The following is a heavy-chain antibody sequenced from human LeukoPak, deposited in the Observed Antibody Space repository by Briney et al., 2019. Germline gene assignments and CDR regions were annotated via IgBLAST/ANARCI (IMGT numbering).Heavy chain of an antibody. Sequence: GGSLRLSCAASGFAFSSYAMHWVRQAPGRGLEYVSAISSNGGSTYYANSVKGRFTISRDNSKNTLYLQMGSLRAEDMSVYYCARDLSSSWYSGTDYWGQGTLVTVSS. CDR3: ARDLSSSWYSGTDY. CDR2: ISSNGGST. V-gene: IGHV3-64*01. CDR1: GFAFSSYA. J-gene: IGHJ4*02. D-gene: IGHD6-13*01.